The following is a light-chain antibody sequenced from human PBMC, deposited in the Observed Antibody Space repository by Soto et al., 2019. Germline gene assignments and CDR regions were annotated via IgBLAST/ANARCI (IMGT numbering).Light chain of an antibody. CDR2: DAS. CDR1: QSVSSY. Sequence: EIVLTHSAATLSLYTRERATLSCRASQSVSSYLAWYQQKPGQAPRLLIYDASNRATGIPARFSGSGSGTDFTLTISSLEPEDFAVYYCQQRINWPPTFGQGTNV. J-gene: IGKJ1*01. CDR3: QQRINWPPT. V-gene: IGKV3-11*01.